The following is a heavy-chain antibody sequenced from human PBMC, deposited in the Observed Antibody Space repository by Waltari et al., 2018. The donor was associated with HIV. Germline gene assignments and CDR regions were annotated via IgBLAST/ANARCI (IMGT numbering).Heavy chain of an antibody. D-gene: IGHD2-2*01. CDR2: MYGDGTT. CDR1: KFAFSIYT. J-gene: IGHJ5*02. CDR3: ARGVRYFAP. V-gene: IGHV3-66*01. Sequence: EVHLVESGGGLVKPGESLRLSCEASKFAFSIYTVNWVRQTPGKGLEWVAVMYGDGTTYYAESVKGRFVVSRDKAKNMFILQMDFPRGADSAIYYCARGVRYFAPWGQGVSVSVS.